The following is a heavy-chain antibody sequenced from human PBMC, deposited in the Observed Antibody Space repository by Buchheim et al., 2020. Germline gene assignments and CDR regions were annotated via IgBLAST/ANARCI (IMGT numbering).Heavy chain of an antibody. D-gene: IGHD5-18*01. J-gene: IGHJ5*02. CDR3: ARDSVPRYSSGVWFDP. V-gene: IGHV3-23*01. CDR2: ISGTTGST. CDR1: GFTFAAYA. Sequence: EVQLLESGGDLVQPGGSLRLSCAASGFTFAAYAMTWVRQAPGKGLQWVSVISGTTGSTHYADSVKGRFTISRDNAKNSLYLQMNSLRAEDTAVYYCARDSVPRYSSGVWFDPWGQGTL.